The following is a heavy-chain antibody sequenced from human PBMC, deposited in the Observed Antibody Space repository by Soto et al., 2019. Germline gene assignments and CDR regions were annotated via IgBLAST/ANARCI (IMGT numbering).Heavy chain of an antibody. Sequence: SETLSLTCTVSGGSMNSDYWSWIRQPPGKGLEWLGYISHSGTTSYNPSLKSRLTISLNTSKNQFSLKLRSVTAADTAVYYCTRGTRATQYYFYFYGMDVWGRGTTVTVS. CDR2: ISHSGTT. CDR1: GGSMNSDY. CDR3: TRGTRATQYYFYFYGMDV. J-gene: IGHJ6*02. V-gene: IGHV4-59*01. D-gene: IGHD3-10*01.